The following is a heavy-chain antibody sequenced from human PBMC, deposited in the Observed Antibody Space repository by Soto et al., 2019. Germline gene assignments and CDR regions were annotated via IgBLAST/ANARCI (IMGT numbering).Heavy chain of an antibody. CDR1: GYTFTGYY. J-gene: IGHJ6*02. Sequence: QVQLVQSGAEVKKPGASVKVSCKASGYTFTGYYMHWVRQAPGQGLEWMGWINPNSGGTNYAQKFQGRGTMTRDTSISTAYMELSRLRSADTAVYYCASASGWPYYDYYGMDVWGQGTTVTVSS. CDR2: INPNSGGT. V-gene: IGHV1-2*02. CDR3: ASASGWPYYDYYGMDV. D-gene: IGHD6-19*01.